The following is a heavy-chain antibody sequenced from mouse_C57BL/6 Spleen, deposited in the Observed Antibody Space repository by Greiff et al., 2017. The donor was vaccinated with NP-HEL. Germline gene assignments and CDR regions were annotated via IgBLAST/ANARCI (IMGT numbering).Heavy chain of an antibody. Sequence: EVKLMESGGGLVQPGGSLKLSCAASGFTFSDYYMYWVRQTPEKRLEWVAYISNGGGSTYYPDTVKGRFTISRDNAKNTLYLQMSRLKSDDTAMYYCARQVPYYYGSSYDAMDYWGQGTSVTVSS. CDR2: ISNGGGST. CDR3: ARQVPYYYGSSYDAMDY. CDR1: GFTFSDYY. J-gene: IGHJ4*01. V-gene: IGHV5-12*01. D-gene: IGHD1-1*01.